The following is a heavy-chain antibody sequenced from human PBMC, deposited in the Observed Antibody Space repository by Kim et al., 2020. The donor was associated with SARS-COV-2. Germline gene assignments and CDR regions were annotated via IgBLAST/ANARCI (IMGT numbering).Heavy chain of an antibody. V-gene: IGHV1-8*01. J-gene: IGHJ4*02. CDR3: VRGTRAAAGYTNFDC. Sequence: ASVKVSCKASGYTFTSYDINWVRQATGQGLEWMGWMNPNSGDTGSAQKFQGRVTMTRNTSITTAYMEVSSLKSEDTAVYYCVRGTRAAAGYTNFDCWGQGPLVTVSS. D-gene: IGHD6-13*01. CDR2: MNPNSGDT. CDR1: GYTFTSYD.